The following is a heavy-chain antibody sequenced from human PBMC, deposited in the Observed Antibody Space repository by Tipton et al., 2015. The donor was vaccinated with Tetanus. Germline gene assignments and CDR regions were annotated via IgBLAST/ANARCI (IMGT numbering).Heavy chain of an antibody. D-gene: IGHD3-22*01. CDR3: ASGVDSSGYYFDY. Sequence: TASGFTFSDYYMSWIRQAPGKGLEWVSYISSSGSTIYYADSVKGRFTISRDNAKNSLYLQMNSLRAEDTAVYYCASGVDSSGYYFDYWGQGTLVTVSS. V-gene: IGHV3-11*01. J-gene: IGHJ4*02. CDR1: GFTFSDYY. CDR2: ISSSGSTI.